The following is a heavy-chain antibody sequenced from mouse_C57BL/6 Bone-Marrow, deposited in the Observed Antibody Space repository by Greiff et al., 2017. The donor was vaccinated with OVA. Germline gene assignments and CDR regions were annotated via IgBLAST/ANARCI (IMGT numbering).Heavy chain of an antibody. CDR2: ISNLAYSI. CDR1: GFTFSDYG. D-gene: IGHD3-3*01. J-gene: IGHJ2*01. Sequence: VQLKESGGGLVQPGGSLKLSCAASGFTFSDYGMAWVRQAPRKGPEWVAFISNLAYSIYYADTVTGRFTISRENAKNTLYLEMSSLRSEDTAMYYCARHGWAYFDYWGQGTTLTVSS. CDR3: ARHGWAYFDY. V-gene: IGHV5-15*01.